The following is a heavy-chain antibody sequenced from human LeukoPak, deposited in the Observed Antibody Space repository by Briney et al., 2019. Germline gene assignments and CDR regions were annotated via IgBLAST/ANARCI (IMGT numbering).Heavy chain of an antibody. CDR3: ARDSGVGLDGMDV. J-gene: IGHJ6*02. D-gene: IGHD2-8*01. CDR2: ISSSSSTI. V-gene: IGHV3-48*01. CDR1: GFTFSSYS. Sequence: GGSLRLSCAASGFTFSSYSMNWVRQAPGKGLEWVSYISSSSSTIYYADSVKGRFTISRDNAKNSLYLQMNSLRAEDTAVYYCARDSGVGLDGMDVWGQGTTVTVSS.